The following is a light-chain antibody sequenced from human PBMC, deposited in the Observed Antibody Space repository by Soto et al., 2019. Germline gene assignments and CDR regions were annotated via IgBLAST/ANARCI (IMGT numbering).Light chain of an antibody. Sequence: ESMLTQSPGTLSLSPGERATLSCRASRSVSTRYITWYTQKPGQAPRLLIYGASIRATGIPDRFSGSGSGTDFTLTISRLEAEDFAVYYCQQFGDSPPAFTFGQGTKLEI. J-gene: IGKJ2*01. CDR1: RSVSTRY. V-gene: IGKV3-20*01. CDR2: GAS. CDR3: QQFGDSPPAFT.